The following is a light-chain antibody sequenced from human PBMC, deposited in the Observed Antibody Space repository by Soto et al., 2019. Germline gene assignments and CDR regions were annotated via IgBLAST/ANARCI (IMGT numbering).Light chain of an antibody. V-gene: IGKV3-15*01. J-gene: IGKJ1*01. CDR2: RAS. CDR1: QNIYYN. CDR3: LQYHNLWA. Sequence: IVMTQSPATLSVSPGGSATLSCRASQNIYYNVAWYQHRPGQAPRLPIYRASTRATGVPARFSGSGSGTEFTLTISSLQSEDFTVYSCLQYHNLWAFGQGTKLDIK.